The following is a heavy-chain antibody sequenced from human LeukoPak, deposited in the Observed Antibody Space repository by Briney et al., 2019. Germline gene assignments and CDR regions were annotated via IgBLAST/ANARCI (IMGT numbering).Heavy chain of an antibody. Sequence: GSLRLSCAASGFSFSSYWMSWVRQAPGKGLEWVANIKEDGSEKYYVDSVKGRFTISRDNAKNSLYVQMNSLRAEDTAVYYCARVPRIAAAGRVYWGQGTLVTVSS. CDR2: IKEDGSEK. D-gene: IGHD6-13*01. J-gene: IGHJ4*02. V-gene: IGHV3-7*03. CDR3: ARVPRIAAAGRVY. CDR1: GFSFSSYW.